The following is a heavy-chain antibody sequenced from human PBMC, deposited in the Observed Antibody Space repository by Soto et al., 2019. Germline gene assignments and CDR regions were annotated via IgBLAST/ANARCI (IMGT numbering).Heavy chain of an antibody. CDR3: AKDGTWFGELLPQDL. CDR1: GFTFSNYH. J-gene: IGHJ4*02. D-gene: IGHD3-10*01. V-gene: IGHV3-48*01. Sequence: EVQLVESGGGLVQPGGSLRLSCAASGFTFSNYHMTWVRQAPGKGLEWLSYISSTSTTIYYADSVKGRFTISRDNAKNSLYLRMDSLRAEDTAVYYCAKDGTWFGELLPQDLWVQGTLVTVSS. CDR2: ISSTSTTI.